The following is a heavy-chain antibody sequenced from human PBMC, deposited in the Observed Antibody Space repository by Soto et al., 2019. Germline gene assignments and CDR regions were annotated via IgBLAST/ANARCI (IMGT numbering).Heavy chain of an antibody. CDR2: IIPIFGTA. D-gene: IGHD3-22*01. CDR3: ARDPSLWSSGSYLFDY. CDR1: GGTFSSYA. V-gene: IGHV1-69*13. Sequence: ASVKVSCKASGGTFSSYAISWVRQAPGQGLEWMGGIIPIFGTANYAQKFQGRVTITADESTSTAYMELSSLRSEDTAVYYCARDPSLWSSGSYLFDYWGQGTLVTVSS. J-gene: IGHJ4*02.